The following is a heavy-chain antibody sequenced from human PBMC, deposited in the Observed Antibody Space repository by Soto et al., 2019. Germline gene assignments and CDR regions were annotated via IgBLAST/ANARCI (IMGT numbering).Heavy chain of an antibody. CDR1: GYRFSTYC. J-gene: IGHJ6*02. CDR3: ARRLSGPKEEYNAYYFYGLDV. Sequence: GESLKISCQGSGYRFSTYCIPWVRQLPVKGLESVGIIYPADSDTRYSPSFQGQVTISADKTISTTYLQWSSLKASDTAIYYCARRLSGPKEEYNAYYFYGLDVWGQGTTVTVSS. D-gene: IGHD1-1*01. CDR2: IYPADSDT. V-gene: IGHV5-51*01.